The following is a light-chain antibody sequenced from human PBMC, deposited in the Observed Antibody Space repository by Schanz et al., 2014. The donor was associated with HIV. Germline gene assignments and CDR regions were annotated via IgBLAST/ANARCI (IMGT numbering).Light chain of an antibody. CDR1: RRDIGAYNS. V-gene: IGLV2-14*03. Sequence: QSALTQPASVSGSPGQSITISCPGTRRDIGAYNSFPWYQQYPGKAPQLIIFGVSNRPSGVSNRFPASKSGNTASLTISGLQAEDEADYHCSSFKGSAAYVFGSGTKLTVL. CDR3: SSFKGSAAYV. J-gene: IGLJ1*01. CDR2: GVS.